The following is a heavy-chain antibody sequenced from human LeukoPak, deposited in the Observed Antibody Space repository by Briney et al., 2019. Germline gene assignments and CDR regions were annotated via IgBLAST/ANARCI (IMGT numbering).Heavy chain of an antibody. J-gene: IGHJ4*02. D-gene: IGHD6-13*01. Sequence: ASVKVSCKASGYTFTGYYMHWVRQAPGQGLEWMGWINPNSGGTNYAQKFQGRVTMTRDTSISTAYMELSRMRADDTDVYYYARGTIGVAAADSHWGQGTLVTVSS. V-gene: IGHV1-2*02. CDR1: GYTFTGYY. CDR2: INPNSGGT. CDR3: ARGTIGVAAADSH.